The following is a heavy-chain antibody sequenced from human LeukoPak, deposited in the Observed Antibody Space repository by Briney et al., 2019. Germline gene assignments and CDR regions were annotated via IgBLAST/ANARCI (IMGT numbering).Heavy chain of an antibody. CDR3: ARDQRVTGRPDIDY. CDR1: GFTSRNHW. D-gene: IGHD6-6*01. Sequence: GGSLRLSCAASGFTSRNHWMHWVRHTPGKGLVWVSRISSDGSSTTYADSVKGRFTISRDNAKNTLYLQMNNLRAEDTAMYYCARDQRVTGRPDIDYWGQGTLVIVSS. J-gene: IGHJ4*02. CDR2: ISSDGSST. V-gene: IGHV3-74*03.